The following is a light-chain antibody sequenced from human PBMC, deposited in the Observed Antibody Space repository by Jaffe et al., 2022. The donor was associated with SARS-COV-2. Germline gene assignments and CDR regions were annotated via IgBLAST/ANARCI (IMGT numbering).Light chain of an antibody. CDR3: QQINYYPIT. CDR2: AAS. J-gene: IGKJ5*01. V-gene: IGKV1-9*01. Sequence: DIQLTQSPSFLSASVGDRVTITCRASQGINSYLAWHQQKPGKAPKPLIYAASTLQSGVPSRFSGSGSGTEFTLTISSLQPEDFATYYCQQINYYPITFGQGTRLEIK. CDR1: QGINSY.